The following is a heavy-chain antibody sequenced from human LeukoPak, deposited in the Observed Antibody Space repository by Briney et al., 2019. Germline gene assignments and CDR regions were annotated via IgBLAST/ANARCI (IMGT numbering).Heavy chain of an antibody. D-gene: IGHD3-22*01. CDR3: ARGLVYYDSSGYLYY. Sequence: PGGSLRLSCAASGFTVSGNCMSWVRQAPGKGLEWVSVIYSGGSTYCADSVKGRFTISRDNSKNTLYLQMNSLRAEDTAVYYCARGLVYYDSSGYLYYWGQGTLVTVSS. J-gene: IGHJ4*02. V-gene: IGHV3-53*01. CDR2: IYSGGST. CDR1: GFTVSGNC.